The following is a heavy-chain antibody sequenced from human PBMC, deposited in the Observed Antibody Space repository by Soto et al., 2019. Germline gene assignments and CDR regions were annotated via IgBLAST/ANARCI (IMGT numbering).Heavy chain of an antibody. CDR3: ARRGGVVVPAAMWDYYYYYMDV. Sequence: EVQLLESGGGLVQPGGSLSLSCAASGFTFSTYAMTWVRQAPGKGLEWVSAISNSGDNTYYADSVKGRFTISRDNSKNTLYMQMNSLRSDDTAVYYCARRGGVVVPAAMWDYYYYYMDVWGKGTTVTVSS. J-gene: IGHJ6*03. D-gene: IGHD2-2*01. V-gene: IGHV3-23*01. CDR1: GFTFSTYA. CDR2: ISNSGDNT.